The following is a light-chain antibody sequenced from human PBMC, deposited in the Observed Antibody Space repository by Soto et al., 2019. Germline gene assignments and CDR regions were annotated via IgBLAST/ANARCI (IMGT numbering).Light chain of an antibody. Sequence: QSALTQPASVSGSPGQSITISCTGTSSDVGGYNYVSWYQQHPGKAPKLMIYDVSNRPSGVSNRFSGSKSSNTASLTISGLQAEDEADYYCSSYTSSSPLVFGTGTKVTVL. CDR3: SSYTSSSPLV. J-gene: IGLJ1*01. V-gene: IGLV2-14*01. CDR2: DVS. CDR1: SSDVGGYNY.